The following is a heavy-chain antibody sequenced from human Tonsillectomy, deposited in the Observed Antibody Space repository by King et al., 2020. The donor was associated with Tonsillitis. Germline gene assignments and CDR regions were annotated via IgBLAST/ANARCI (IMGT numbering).Heavy chain of an antibody. J-gene: IGHJ4*02. CDR3: ARVHFYDSSGYFDY. Sequence: VQLVESGGGVVQPGRSLTLSCAASGFTFSSYVMHWVRQAPGKGLEWVAVISYDGRNKYYADSVKGRLTISRDNSKNTLYLQMNSLRAEDTAVYYCARVHFYDSSGYFDYWGQGTLVTVSS. V-gene: IGHV3-30*01. CDR1: GFTFSSYV. D-gene: IGHD3-22*01. CDR2: ISYDGRNK.